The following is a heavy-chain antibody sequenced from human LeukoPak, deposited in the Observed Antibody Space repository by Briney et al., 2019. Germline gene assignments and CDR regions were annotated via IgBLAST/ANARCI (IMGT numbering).Heavy chain of an antibody. CDR1: GFTFSSYA. CDR3: ARDSPVHNWFDP. V-gene: IGHV3-30*04. Sequence: GGSLRLSCAASGFTFSSYAMHWVRQAPGKGLEWVAVIPYDGSNKYYADSVKGRFTISRDNSKNTLYLQMNSLRAEDTAVYYCARDSPVHNWFDPWGQGTLVTVSS. J-gene: IGHJ5*02. CDR2: IPYDGSNK.